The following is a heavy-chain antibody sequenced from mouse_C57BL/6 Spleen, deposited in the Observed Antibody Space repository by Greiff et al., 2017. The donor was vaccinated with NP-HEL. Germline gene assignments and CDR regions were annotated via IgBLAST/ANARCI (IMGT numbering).Heavy chain of an antibody. Sequence: VQLQQSGPELVKPGASVKLSCKASGYTFTSYDINWVKQRPGQGLEWIGWIYPRDGSTKYNEKFKGKATLTVDTSSSTAYMELHSLTSEDSAVYFCARERSGTKDATDYWGQGTSVTVSS. CDR1: GYTFTSYD. D-gene: IGHD4-1*01. CDR2: IYPRDGST. CDR3: ARERSGTKDATDY. J-gene: IGHJ4*01. V-gene: IGHV1-85*01.